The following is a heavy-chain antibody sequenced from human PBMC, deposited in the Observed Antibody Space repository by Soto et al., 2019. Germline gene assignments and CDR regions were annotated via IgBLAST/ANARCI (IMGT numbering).Heavy chain of an antibody. Sequence: PGEALKISCKGSGYSFTSYWISWVRQMPGKGLEWMRRIDPSDSYTNYSPSFQGHVTISADKSISTAYLQWSSLKASDTAMYYCARHSNTRELEQRVGGMDVWGQGTTVTVSS. J-gene: IGHJ6*02. CDR1: GYSFTSYW. CDR3: ARHSNTRELEQRVGGMDV. D-gene: IGHD1-1*01. CDR2: IDPSDSYT. V-gene: IGHV5-10-1*01.